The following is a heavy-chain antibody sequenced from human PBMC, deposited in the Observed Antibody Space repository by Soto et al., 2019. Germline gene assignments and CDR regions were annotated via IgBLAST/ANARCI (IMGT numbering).Heavy chain of an antibody. CDR1: GGSIRSNNW. D-gene: IGHD1-26*01. Sequence: QVQLQESGPGLVKPSGTLSLTCAVSGGSIRSNNWWSWVRQPPGKGLEWIGEIFQSGSTHYNPSLTPRVTISVDKSTTQFSLKLSSVTAADTAVYYCARVYSGSYSDYWGQGTLVTVSS. V-gene: IGHV4-4*02. CDR3: ARVYSGSYSDY. CDR2: IFQSGST. J-gene: IGHJ4*02.